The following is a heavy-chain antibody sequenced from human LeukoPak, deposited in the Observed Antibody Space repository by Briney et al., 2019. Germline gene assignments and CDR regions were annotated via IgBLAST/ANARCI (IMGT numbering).Heavy chain of an antibody. CDR2: ISYDGSNK. CDR1: GFTFSSYA. CDR3: AELGITMIGGV. D-gene: IGHD3-10*02. V-gene: IGHV3-30*04. Sequence: GRSLRLSCAASGFTFSSYAMHWVRQAPGKGLEWVAVISYDGSNKYYADSVKGRFTISRDNAKNSLYLQMNSLRAEETAVYYCAELGITMIGGVWGKGTTVTISS. J-gene: IGHJ6*04.